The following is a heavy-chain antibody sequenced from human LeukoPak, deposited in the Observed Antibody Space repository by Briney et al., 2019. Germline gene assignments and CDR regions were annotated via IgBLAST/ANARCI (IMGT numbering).Heavy chain of an antibody. CDR3: ARVLLAAAGSGGFDY. J-gene: IGHJ4*02. CDR1: GVSIINNNYY. V-gene: IGHV4-39*07. CDR2: VYHSGST. D-gene: IGHD6-13*01. Sequence: SETLSLTCFVSGVSIINNNYYWAWIRQPPGKGLEWIGSVYHSGSTSYNPSLKSRVTMSVDTSKNQFSLKLSSVTAADTAVYYCARVLLAAAGSGGFDYWGQGTLVTVSS.